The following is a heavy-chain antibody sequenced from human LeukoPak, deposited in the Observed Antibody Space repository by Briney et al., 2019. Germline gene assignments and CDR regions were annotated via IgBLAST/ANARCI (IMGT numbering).Heavy chain of an antibody. CDR1: GYTFTSYD. CDR3: ARGRRITIFGVVITPYYFDY. D-gene: IGHD3-3*01. Sequence: GASVKVSCKASGYTFTSYDINWVRQATGRGLEWMGWMNPNSGNTGYAQKFQGRVTMTRNTSISTAYMELSSLRSEDTAVYYCARGRRITIFGVVITPYYFDYWGQGTLVTVSS. CDR2: MNPNSGNT. V-gene: IGHV1-8*01. J-gene: IGHJ4*02.